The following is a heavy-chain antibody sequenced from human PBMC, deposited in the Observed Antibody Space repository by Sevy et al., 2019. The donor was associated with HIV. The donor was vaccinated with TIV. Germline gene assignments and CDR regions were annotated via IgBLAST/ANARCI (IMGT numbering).Heavy chain of an antibody. V-gene: IGHV3-74*01. CDR3: ARESRGSLEGFDI. Sequence: GGSLRLSCVASGFTFSTYWMHWVRQAPGKGLVWVSRINSDGNYRSYVESVEGRFTISRDNAQNTLFLQMSSLRVEDTAVYYCARESRGSLEGFDICGQGTMVTVSS. CDR1: GFTFSTYW. CDR2: INSDGNYR. J-gene: IGHJ3*02. D-gene: IGHD1-26*01.